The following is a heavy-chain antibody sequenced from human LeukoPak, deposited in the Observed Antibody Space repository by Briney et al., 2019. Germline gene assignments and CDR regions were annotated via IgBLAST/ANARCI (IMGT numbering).Heavy chain of an antibody. CDR2: INPNSGGT. D-gene: IGHD3-9*01. V-gene: IGHV1-2*02. CDR1: GYTSTGYY. CDR3: ARPTGYYSYYFDY. Sequence: GASVKVSCKASGYTSTGYYMHWVRQAPGQGLEWMGWINPNSGGTNYAQKFQGRVTMTRDTSISTAYMELSRLRSDDTAVYYCARPTGYYSYYFDYWGQGTLVTVSS. J-gene: IGHJ4*02.